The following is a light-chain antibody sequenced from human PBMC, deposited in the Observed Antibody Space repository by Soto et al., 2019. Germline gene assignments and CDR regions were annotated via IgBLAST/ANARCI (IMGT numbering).Light chain of an antibody. CDR2: DAS. J-gene: IGKJ4*01. V-gene: IGKV3-11*01. CDR1: QSVSSF. CDR3: QQRSNWPFT. Sequence: ETVLTQSPATLSLSPGERATLSCRASQSVSSFLGWYQQKPGQAPRLLIYDASKRATGIPARLSGSGSGTDFTLTISSLEPEDFAIYFCQQRSNWPFTFGGGTKVDIK.